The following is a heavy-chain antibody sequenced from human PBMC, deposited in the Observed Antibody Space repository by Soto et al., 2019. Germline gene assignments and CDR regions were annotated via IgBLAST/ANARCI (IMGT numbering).Heavy chain of an antibody. CDR1: GYTFTSYA. CDR3: ARAPMITVGGVIASFDY. J-gene: IGHJ4*02. CDR2: INAGNGNT. D-gene: IGHD3-16*02. Sequence: QVQLVQSGAEVKKPGASVKVSCKASGYTFTSYAMHWVRQAPGQRLEWMGWINAGNGNTKYSQKFQGRVTITRDTSASTAYMELSSLRSADTAVYYCARAPMITVGGVIASFDYWGQVTLVTVSS. V-gene: IGHV1-3*01.